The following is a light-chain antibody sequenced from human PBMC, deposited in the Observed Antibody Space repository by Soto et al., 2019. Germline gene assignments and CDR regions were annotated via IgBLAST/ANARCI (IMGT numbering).Light chain of an antibody. V-gene: IGLV2-14*01. CDR2: DVS. CDR1: SSDVGTYNY. Sequence: QSALTQPASVSGSPGQSITISCTGTSSDVGTYNYVSWYQQHPGKAPKLMIYDVSSRPSGVSNRFSGSKSGNTASLTISGLQAADDADYYCSSYTSSSTVVFGGGTQLTVL. CDR3: SSYTSSSTVV. J-gene: IGLJ2*01.